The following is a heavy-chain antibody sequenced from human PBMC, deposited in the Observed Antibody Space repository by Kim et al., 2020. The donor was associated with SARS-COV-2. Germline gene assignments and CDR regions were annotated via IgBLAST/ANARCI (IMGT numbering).Heavy chain of an antibody. Sequence: PSLTSRGTMSVDTSKNLFSLKLSSVTAADTAVYYCARLITIFGVVIGMDVWGQGTTVTVSS. V-gene: IGHV4-39*01. CDR3: ARLITIFGVVIGMDV. D-gene: IGHD3-3*01. J-gene: IGHJ6*02.